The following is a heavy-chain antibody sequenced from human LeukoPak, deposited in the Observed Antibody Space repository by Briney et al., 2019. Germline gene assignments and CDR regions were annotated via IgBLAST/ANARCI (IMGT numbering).Heavy chain of an antibody. V-gene: IGHV3-74*01. CDR1: GFSFSLYW. CDR2: LNSDGSVT. CDR3: ARARIAVNNWFDP. J-gene: IGHJ5*02. D-gene: IGHD6-19*01. Sequence: GGSLRLSCAASGFSFSLYWMHWVRQTPGKGLVWVSRLNSDGSVTSYADSVKGRFAISRDNAKNTLYLEMNSLRAEDTAVYYCARARIAVNNWFDPWGQGTLVTVSS.